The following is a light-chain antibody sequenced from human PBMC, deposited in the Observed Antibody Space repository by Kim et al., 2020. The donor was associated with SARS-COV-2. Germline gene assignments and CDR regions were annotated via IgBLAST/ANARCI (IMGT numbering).Light chain of an antibody. Sequence: ALGQTGRIKCQGESLRSYYASWDQQKPGQAPVLVIYGKNNRPSGIPDRFSGSSSGNTASLTITGAQAEDEADYYCNPRDSSGNHVVFGGGTQLTVL. V-gene: IGLV3-19*01. CDR3: NPRDSSGNHVV. CDR2: GKN. J-gene: IGLJ2*01. CDR1: SLRSYY.